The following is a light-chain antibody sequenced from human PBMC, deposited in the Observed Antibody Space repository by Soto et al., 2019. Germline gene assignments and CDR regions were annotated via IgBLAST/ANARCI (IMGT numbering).Light chain of an antibody. CDR3: SSYTSSTTRV. J-gene: IGLJ1*01. CDR1: SSDVGGYNY. CDR2: EVS. Sequence: QSVLTQPASVSGSPGQSITISCTGTSSDVGGYNYVSWYQQHPGKAPKLMISEVSNRPSGVSDRFSGSKSGDTASLTISGLQAEDEAEYYCSSYTSSTTRVFGTGTKVTVL. V-gene: IGLV2-14*01.